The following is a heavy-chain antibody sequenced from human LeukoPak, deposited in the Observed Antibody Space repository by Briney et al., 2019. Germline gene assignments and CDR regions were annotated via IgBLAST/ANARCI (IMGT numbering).Heavy chain of an antibody. J-gene: IGHJ4*02. Sequence: GGSLRLSCAASGFTFSSFAMSWVRQAPGKGLEWVSVISGSGGNTYYADSGKGWFTISRDNSKNTLYLQMNSLRAEDTAVYYCAKGRARIAAASDYWGQGTLVTVSS. D-gene: IGHD6-13*01. CDR1: GFTFSSFA. V-gene: IGHV3-23*01. CDR3: AKGRARIAAASDY. CDR2: ISGSGGNT.